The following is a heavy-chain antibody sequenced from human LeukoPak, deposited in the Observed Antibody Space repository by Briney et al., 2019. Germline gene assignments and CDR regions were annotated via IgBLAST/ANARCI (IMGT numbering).Heavy chain of an antibody. CDR3: ARASQTYSNDYAAWAY. CDR2: IDNSGSTK. J-gene: IGHJ4*02. D-gene: IGHD3-22*01. Sequence: GGSLRLSCAASGVTFSSYEMNWVRQASGKGLEWVSYIDNSGSTKYYTDSVRGRFTISRDNAKNSLYLQMNSLRAEETAVYYCARASQTYSNDYAAWAYWGQGTLVTVSS. V-gene: IGHV3-48*03. CDR1: GVTFSSYE.